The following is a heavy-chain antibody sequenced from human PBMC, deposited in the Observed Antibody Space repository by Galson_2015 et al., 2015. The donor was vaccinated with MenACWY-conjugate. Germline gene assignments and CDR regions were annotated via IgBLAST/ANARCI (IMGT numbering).Heavy chain of an antibody. CDR2: ITFSGDST. D-gene: IGHD2-21*02. V-gene: IGHV3-23*01. J-gene: IGHJ4*02. CDR1: GFSFSAYG. CDR3: ARLFDFDY. Sequence: SLRLSCAGSGFSFSAYGMSWVRQAPGKGLEWVSSITFSGDSTHYADSVKGRFTISTDNSKNTLYLHMNNLRADDTAVFYCARLFDFDYWGQGTLVTVSS.